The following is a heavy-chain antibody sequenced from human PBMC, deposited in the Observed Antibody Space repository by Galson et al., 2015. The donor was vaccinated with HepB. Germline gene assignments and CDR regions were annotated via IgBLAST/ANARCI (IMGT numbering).Heavy chain of an antibody. J-gene: IGHJ4*02. CDR1: GFTFSDYY. V-gene: IGHV3-11*06. CDR3: ARVADADYGDHTHFDF. D-gene: IGHD4-17*01. Sequence: SLRLSCAASGFTFSDYYMSWIRQAPGEGLEWLPYISHSTLYTNYADSVKGRFTISRDNAKNSLFLQINSLRAEDTAVYYCARVADADYGDHTHFDFWGQGVLVTVSS. CDR2: ISHSTLYT.